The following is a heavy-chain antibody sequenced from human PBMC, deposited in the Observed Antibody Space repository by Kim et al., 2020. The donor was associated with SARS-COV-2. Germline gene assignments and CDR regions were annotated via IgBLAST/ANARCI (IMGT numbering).Heavy chain of an antibody. CDR2: INPNSGGT. CDR1: GYTFTGYY. V-gene: IGHV1-2*02. Sequence: ASVKVSCKASGYTFTGYYMHWVRQAPGQGLEWMGWINPNSGGTNYAQKFQGRVTMTRDTSISTAYMELSRLRSDDTAVYYCARVKYYYDSSGPIDYWGQGTLVTVSS. D-gene: IGHD3-22*01. J-gene: IGHJ4*02. CDR3: ARVKYYYDSSGPIDY.